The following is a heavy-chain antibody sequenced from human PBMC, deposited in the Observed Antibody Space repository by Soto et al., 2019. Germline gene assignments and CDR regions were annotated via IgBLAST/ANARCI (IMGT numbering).Heavy chain of an antibody. V-gene: IGHV3-23*01. J-gene: IGHJ4*02. CDR2: IRSFDYRT. Sequence: GGSLRLSCTASGFAFSQYGMSWVRQAPGKGLEWVSSIRSFDYRTNYADSVKGRLTISRDNSKSTLSLQMNSLRAEDTAVYYCAKDVESGWYEAFDYWGPGTLVTVSS. D-gene: IGHD6-19*01. CDR1: GFAFSQYG. CDR3: AKDVESGWYEAFDY.